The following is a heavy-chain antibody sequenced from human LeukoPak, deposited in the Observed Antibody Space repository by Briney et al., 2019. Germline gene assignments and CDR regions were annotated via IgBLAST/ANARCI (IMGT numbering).Heavy chain of an antibody. J-gene: IGHJ4*02. Sequence: GGSLRLSCAASGFTFSGSAMHWVRQASGKGLEWVGRIRSKANSYATAYAASVKGRFTISRDNSKNTLYLQMNSLRAEDTAVYYCACFGTPIGKDVDTAMDLFDYWGQGTLVTVSS. CDR1: GFTFSGSA. V-gene: IGHV3-73*01. D-gene: IGHD5-18*01. CDR2: IRSKANSYAT. CDR3: ACFGTPIGKDVDTAMDLFDY.